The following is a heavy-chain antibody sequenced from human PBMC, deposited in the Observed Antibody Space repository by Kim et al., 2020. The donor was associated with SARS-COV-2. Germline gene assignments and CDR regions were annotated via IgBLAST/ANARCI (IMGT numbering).Heavy chain of an antibody. V-gene: IGHV3-23*01. Sequence: GGSLRLSCAASEFTFSSYAMSWVRQAPGKGLEWVSTISGSGSSTNYADSVKGRFTISRDNSKNKLYLQMNSLRAEDTAVYYCAKTRGSSYFDYWGQGTLVTVSS. CDR2: ISGSGSST. J-gene: IGHJ4*02. D-gene: IGHD3-10*01. CDR3: AKTRGSSYFDY. CDR1: EFTFSSYA.